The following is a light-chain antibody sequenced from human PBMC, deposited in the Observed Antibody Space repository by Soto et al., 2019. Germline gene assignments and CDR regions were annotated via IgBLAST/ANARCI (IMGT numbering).Light chain of an antibody. Sequence: EIVMTQSPATLSVSPGDRATLSCRASQSVSSNLAWYQQRPGQAHRLLIYGAYTRATGIQARFSGSGSGTEFTLTIRSLQSEDFAVYYCKQYNDWPRTFGQGTKVDIK. CDR2: GAY. J-gene: IGKJ1*01. CDR1: QSVSSN. CDR3: KQYNDWPRT. V-gene: IGKV3-15*01.